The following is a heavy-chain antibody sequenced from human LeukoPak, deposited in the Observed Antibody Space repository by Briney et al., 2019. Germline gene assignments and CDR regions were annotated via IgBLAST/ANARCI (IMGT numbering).Heavy chain of an antibody. V-gene: IGHV4-39*01. CDR3: ARLGGVGEYYMDV. CDR2: IYYSGST. Sequence: SETLSLTCTVSGGSISSDNDYWGWIPEPPGEGLEWIGSIYYSGSTYYTPSLKSRVNISVDTSKNQCSLKLSSVTAADTAVYYCARLGGVGEYYMDVGGKGTTVTVSS. J-gene: IGHJ6*03. CDR1: GGSISSDNDY. D-gene: IGHD3-10*01.